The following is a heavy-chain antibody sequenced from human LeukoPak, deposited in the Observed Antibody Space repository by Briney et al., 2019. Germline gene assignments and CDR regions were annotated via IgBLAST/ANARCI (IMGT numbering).Heavy chain of an antibody. CDR1: GYTFTSYA. D-gene: IGHD6-13*01. Sequence: ASVKVSCKASGYTFTSYAMNWVRRAPGQGLEWMGWINTNTGNPTYAQGFTGRFVFSLDTSASTAYLQISSLKAEDTAVYYCARETGIAAAGYYYYYYGMDVWGQGTTVTVSS. CDR3: ARETGIAAAGYYYYYYGMDV. V-gene: IGHV7-4-1*02. CDR2: INTNTGNP. J-gene: IGHJ6*02.